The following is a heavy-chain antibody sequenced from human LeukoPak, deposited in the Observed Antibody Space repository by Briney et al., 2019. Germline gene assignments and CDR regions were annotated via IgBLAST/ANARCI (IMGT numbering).Heavy chain of an antibody. CDR1: GGTFSSYA. Sequence: SVKVSCKASGGTFSSYAISWVRQAPGQGLEWMGGIIPISGTANYAQKFQGRVTITTDESTSTAYMELSSLRSEDTAVYYCARDRGIAVAGVFDYWGQGTLVTVSS. V-gene: IGHV1-69*05. CDR2: IIPISGTA. D-gene: IGHD6-19*01. CDR3: ARDRGIAVAGVFDY. J-gene: IGHJ4*02.